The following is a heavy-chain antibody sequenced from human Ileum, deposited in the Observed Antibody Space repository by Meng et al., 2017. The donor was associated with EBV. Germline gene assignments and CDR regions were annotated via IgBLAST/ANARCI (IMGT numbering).Heavy chain of an antibody. CDR1: GGSISNENDY. CDR2: MYYSGST. D-gene: IGHD6-19*01. CDR3: ATRVAAVKYYFDY. V-gene: IGHV4-39*07. J-gene: IGHJ4*02. Sequence: HLQLQESGPGLVKPSETLSLTCTVSGGSISNENDYWGGIRQPPGKGLEWIGSMYYSGSTYYNPSLKSRVTMSLDTSKNQFSLQLTSVTAADTALYYCATRVAAVKYYFDYWGQGTLVTVSS.